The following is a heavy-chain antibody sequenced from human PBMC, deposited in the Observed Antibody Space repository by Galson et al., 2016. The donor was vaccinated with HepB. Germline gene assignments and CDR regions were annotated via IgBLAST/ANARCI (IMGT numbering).Heavy chain of an antibody. V-gene: IGHV5-51*01. J-gene: IGHJ3*01. Sequence: QSGAEVKKPGESLKISCKGSGYSFTSYWITWVRQMPGKGLEWMGIIYPDDSDTRYSPSFQGLVTISVDKSISTAYLQWSSLKASDTAMYYCARRKGSGWYDEMFDVGGQGTMVTGSS. CDR3: ARRKGSGWYDEMFDV. D-gene: IGHD6-19*01. CDR1: GYSFTSYW. CDR2: IYPDDSDT.